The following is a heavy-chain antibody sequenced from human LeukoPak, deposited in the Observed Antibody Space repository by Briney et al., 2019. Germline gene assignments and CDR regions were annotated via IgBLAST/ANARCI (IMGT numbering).Heavy chain of an antibody. V-gene: IGHV1-24*01. Sequence: ASVKVSCKVSGYTLTELSMHWVRQAPGKGLEWMGGFDPEDGETIYAQKFQGRVTMTEDTSTDTAYMELSSLRSEDTAVYYCARDGDYDILTGEPYYFDYWGQGTLVTVSS. J-gene: IGHJ4*02. CDR1: GYTLTELS. D-gene: IGHD3-9*01. CDR2: FDPEDGET. CDR3: ARDGDYDILTGEPYYFDY.